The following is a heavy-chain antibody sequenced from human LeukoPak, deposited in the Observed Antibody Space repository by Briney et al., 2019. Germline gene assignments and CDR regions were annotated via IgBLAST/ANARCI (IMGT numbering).Heavy chain of an antibody. J-gene: IGHJ3*02. D-gene: IGHD6-19*01. CDR1: GYTFTSYA. V-gene: IGHV1-3*01. CDR3: ASPVAVAAQDAFDI. Sequence: ASVKVSCKASGYTFTSYAMHWVRQAPGQRLEWMGWINAGSGNTKYSQKFQGRVTITRDTSASTAYMELSSLRSEDTAVYYCASPVAVAAQDAFDIWGQGTMVTVSS. CDR2: INAGSGNT.